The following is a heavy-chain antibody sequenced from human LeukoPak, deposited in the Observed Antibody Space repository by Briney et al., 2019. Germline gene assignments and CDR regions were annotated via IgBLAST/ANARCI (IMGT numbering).Heavy chain of an antibody. J-gene: IGHJ4*02. CDR3: ARARVRGVIITTSECFDH. D-gene: IGHD3-10*01. Sequence: GGSLRLSCAASGFTVSSNYMSWVRQAPGKGLEWVSVIYSGGSTYYADSVKGRFTISRDNSKNTLYLQTNSLRAEDTAVYYCARARVRGVIITTSECFDHWGQGTLVTVSS. V-gene: IGHV3-53*01. CDR2: IYSGGST. CDR1: GFTVSSNY.